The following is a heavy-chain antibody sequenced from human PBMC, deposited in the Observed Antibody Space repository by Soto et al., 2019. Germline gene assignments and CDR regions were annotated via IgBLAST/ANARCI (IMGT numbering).Heavy chain of an antibody. Sequence: GESRKISCKGSGYSFTSYWIGWVRQMPGKGLEWMGIIYPGDSETRYSPSFQGQVNISADTSISTDYPQWSSLKASDTAMYYCARPMYYYGSGSYRDAFDIWGQGTMVTVSS. J-gene: IGHJ3*02. D-gene: IGHD3-10*01. CDR2: IYPGDSET. V-gene: IGHV5-51*01. CDR1: GYSFTSYW. CDR3: ARPMYYYGSGSYRDAFDI.